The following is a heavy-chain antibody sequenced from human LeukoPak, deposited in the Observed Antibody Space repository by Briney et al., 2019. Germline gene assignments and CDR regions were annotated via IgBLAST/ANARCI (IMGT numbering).Heavy chain of an antibody. D-gene: IGHD1-1*01. CDR3: AKGGRGNDGDY. CDR2: SSGSGAT. V-gene: IGHV3-23*01. CDR1: GFTFSNYV. Sequence: PGGSLRLSCAASGFTFSNYVMSWVPQAPGKGREWVSSSSGSGATYYPDSVKGRFTISRDSSQNTLYLKMNSLSVEDTAVYYCAKGGRGNDGDYWGQGTLVTVSS. J-gene: IGHJ4*02.